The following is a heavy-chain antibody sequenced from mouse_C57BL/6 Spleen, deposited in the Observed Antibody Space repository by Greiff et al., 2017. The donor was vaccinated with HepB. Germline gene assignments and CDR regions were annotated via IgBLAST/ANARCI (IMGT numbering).Heavy chain of an antibody. CDR1: GYSFTGYY. CDR3: ATTVVANWYFDV. V-gene: IGHV1-42*01. D-gene: IGHD1-1*01. Sequence: VQLQQSGPELVKPGASVKISCKASGYSFTGYYMNWVKQSPEKSLEWIGEINPSTGGTTYNQKFKAKATLTVAKSSSTAYMQLKSLTSEDSAVYYCATTVVANWYFDVWGTGTTVTVSS. J-gene: IGHJ1*03. CDR2: INPSTGGT.